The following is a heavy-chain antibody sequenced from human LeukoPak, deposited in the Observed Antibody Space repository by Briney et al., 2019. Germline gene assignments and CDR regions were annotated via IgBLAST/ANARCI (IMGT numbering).Heavy chain of an antibody. V-gene: IGHV1-69*13. J-gene: IGHJ5*02. CDR3: ARDFGVVIGIEFDP. Sequence: GASVKVSCKASGGTFSSYAISWVRQAPGHGLEWMGGIIPIFGTADYAQKFQGRVTITADESTSTAYMELSSLRSEDTAVYYCARDFGVVIGIEFDPWGQGTLVTVSS. CDR2: IIPIFGTA. CDR1: GGTFSSYA. D-gene: IGHD3-3*01.